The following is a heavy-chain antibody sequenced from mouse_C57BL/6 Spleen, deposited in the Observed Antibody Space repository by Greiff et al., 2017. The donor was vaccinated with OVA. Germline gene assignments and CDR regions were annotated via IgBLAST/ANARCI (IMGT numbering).Heavy chain of an antibody. Sequence: QVQLQQPGAELVKPGASVKLSCKASGYTFTSYWMQWVKQRPGQGLEWIGEIDPSDSSTNYNQKFKGKATLTVDTSSSTAFMQISSLTSEDSEVAYRASDVRLYYFDYWGQGTTLTVSS. CDR1: GYTFTSYW. CDR2: IDPSDSST. CDR3: ASDVRLYYFDY. J-gene: IGHJ2*01. V-gene: IGHV1-50*01.